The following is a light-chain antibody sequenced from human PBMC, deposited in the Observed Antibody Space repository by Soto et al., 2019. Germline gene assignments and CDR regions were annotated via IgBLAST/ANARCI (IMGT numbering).Light chain of an antibody. Sequence: DIVMTQTPLSLSVTPGQPASISCKSSQSLLHSDGKTFLYWSLHKPGQPPHLLIYEVSNRFSGVPDRFSGSGSGTDFTLTISRLEPEDFAVYYCQQYGSSRTFGQGTRLEIK. V-gene: IGKV2D-29*01. CDR3: QQYGSSRT. CDR1: QSLLHSDGKTF. J-gene: IGKJ5*01. CDR2: EVS.